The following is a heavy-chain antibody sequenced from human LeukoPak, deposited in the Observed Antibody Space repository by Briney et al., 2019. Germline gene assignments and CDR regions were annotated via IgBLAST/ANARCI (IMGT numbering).Heavy chain of an antibody. CDR1: GFTFSSYE. CDR2: ISSSGSTI. J-gene: IGHJ3*02. CDR3: ARGTYAFDI. Sequence: GGSLRLSCAASGFTFSSYEMNWVRQAPGKGLEWVSYISSSGSTIYYADSVKGRFTISRDNAKNSLSLQMNSLRAEDTAVYYCARGTYAFDIWGQGTMVTVSS. V-gene: IGHV3-48*03.